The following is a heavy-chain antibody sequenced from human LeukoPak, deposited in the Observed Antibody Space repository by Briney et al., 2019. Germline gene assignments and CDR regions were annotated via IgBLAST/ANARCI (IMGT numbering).Heavy chain of an antibody. CDR2: IARRADTYAT. CDR3: TRGYCTFAGCYSNAN. J-gene: IGHJ4*02. CDR1: GFTFSDSA. Sequence: LPGGSLKLSCAASGFTFSDSAIHWVRQASGKGLEWVGRIARRADTYATAYAPSVEGRFTISRDNSRNTAYLQMSSLKTDDTAVYFCTRGYCTFAGCYSNANWGQGTLVTVSS. V-gene: IGHV3-73*01. D-gene: IGHD2-15*01.